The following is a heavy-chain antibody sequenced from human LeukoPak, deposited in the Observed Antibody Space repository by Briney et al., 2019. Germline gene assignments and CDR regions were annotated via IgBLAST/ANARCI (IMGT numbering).Heavy chain of an antibody. D-gene: IGHD1-26*01. CDR1: GFTFSSYA. Sequence: GRSLRLSCAASGFTFSSYAMHWVRQAPGKGLEWVSAISGSGGSTYYADSVKGRFTISRDNSKNTLYLQMNSLRAEDTAVYYCAKRGGASFDYWGQGTLVTVSS. CDR3: AKRGGASFDY. V-gene: IGHV3-23*01. CDR2: ISGSGGST. J-gene: IGHJ4*02.